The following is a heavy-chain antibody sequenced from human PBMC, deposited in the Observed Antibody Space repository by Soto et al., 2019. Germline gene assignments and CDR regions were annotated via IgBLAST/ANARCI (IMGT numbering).Heavy chain of an antibody. J-gene: IGHJ4*02. Sequence: LRLSCAASGFTFSDYGMHWVRQAPGKGLEWVAVIWYDGSNKYYADSVKGRFTISRDNSKNTLYLQMNSLRAEDTAVYYCASGYCSGGSCPTMHYFDYWGQGTVVTVSS. V-gene: IGHV3-33*01. CDR2: IWYDGSNK. CDR3: ASGYCSGGSCPTMHYFDY. CDR1: GFTFSDYG. D-gene: IGHD2-15*01.